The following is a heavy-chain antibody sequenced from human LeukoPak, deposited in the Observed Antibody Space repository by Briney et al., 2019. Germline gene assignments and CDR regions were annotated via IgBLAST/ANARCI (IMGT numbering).Heavy chain of an antibody. CDR3: ARGRITIFGVVTPHFDY. J-gene: IGHJ4*02. CDR2: YYNNGKT. CDR1: GGSISSYY. V-gene: IGHV4-59*01. Sequence: SETLSLTCTVSGGSISSYYWSWIRQPPGKGLEWIGYYYNNGKTNYNPSLKSRVTISVDTSKNQFSLKLSSVTADDTAVYYCARGRITIFGVVTPHFDYWGQGTLVTVSS. D-gene: IGHD3-3*01.